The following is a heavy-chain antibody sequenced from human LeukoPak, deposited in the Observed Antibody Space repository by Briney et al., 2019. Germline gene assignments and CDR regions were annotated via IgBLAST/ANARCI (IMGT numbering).Heavy chain of an antibody. CDR2: VYYSGTT. CDR3: ARAKYSNCFDY. Sequence: SETLSLTCSVSGGSISLSYYYWGWIRQPPGKALEWIGSVYYSGTTSYNPSLKSRVTISVDTSKNQFSLKLSSVTAADTAVYYCARAKYSNCFDYWGQGTLVTVSS. J-gene: IGHJ4*02. D-gene: IGHD4-11*01. V-gene: IGHV4-39*07. CDR1: GGSISLSYYY.